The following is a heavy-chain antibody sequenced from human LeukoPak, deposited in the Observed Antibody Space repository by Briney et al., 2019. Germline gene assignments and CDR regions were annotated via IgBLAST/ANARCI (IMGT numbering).Heavy chain of an antibody. CDR1: GFTFSSYA. V-gene: IGHV3-23*01. J-gene: IGHJ4*02. D-gene: IGHD6-13*01. CDR3: AKSALTSAGRFFDH. CDR2: ISISGSST. Sequence: GGSLRLSCAASGFTFSSYAMNWVRQAPGKGLEWVSRISISGSSTYYADSVKGRFTISRDISNSTLYLHMNNLKVDNTAVYYCAKSALTSAGRFFDHWGQGTLVTVSS.